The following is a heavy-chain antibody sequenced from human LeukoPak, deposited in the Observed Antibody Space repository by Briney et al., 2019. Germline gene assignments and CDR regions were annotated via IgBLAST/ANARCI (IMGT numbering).Heavy chain of an antibody. J-gene: IGHJ4*02. CDR1: GGSISSSNW. CDR2: IYHSGST. D-gene: IGHD4-17*01. V-gene: IGHV4-4*02. Sequence: SGTLSLTCAVSGGSISSSNWWSWVRQPPGKGLEWIGEIYHSGSTNYNPSLKSRVTISVDKSKNQFSLKLSSVTAADTAVYYCARVNYGDYGDPYYFDYWGQGTLVTVSS. CDR3: ARVNYGDYGDPYYFDY.